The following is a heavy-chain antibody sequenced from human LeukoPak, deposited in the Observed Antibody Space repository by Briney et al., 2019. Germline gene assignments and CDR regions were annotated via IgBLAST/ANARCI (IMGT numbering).Heavy chain of an antibody. CDR1: GVSFSGYY. CDR2: INHSGST. D-gene: IGHD3-22*01. V-gene: IGHV4-34*01. Sequence: SETLSLTCAAYGVSFSGYYWSWIRQPPGKGLEWIGKINHSGSTNYNPSLKSRVTISVDTSKNQFSLKLSSVTAADTAVYYCARGRIAGDSSGYYYVGYYYYYYMDVWGKGTTVTVSS. CDR3: ARGRIAGDSSGYYYVGYYYYYYMDV. J-gene: IGHJ6*03.